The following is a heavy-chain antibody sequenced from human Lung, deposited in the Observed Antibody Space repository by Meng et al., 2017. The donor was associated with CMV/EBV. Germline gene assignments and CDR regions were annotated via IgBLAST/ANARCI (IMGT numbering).Heavy chain of an antibody. CDR3: AREWSGYFHY. J-gene: IGHJ4*02. Sequence: SETXSLXCTVSGGSISSDTDYWTWIRQYPGKGLEWIGCIYFSGSTAYNPSLKSRLTISVDTSKNQFSLRLNSVTAADTAVYFCAREWSGYFHYWGQGPLVTVSS. CDR1: GGSISSDTDY. D-gene: IGHD2-15*01. CDR2: IYFSGST. V-gene: IGHV4-31*03.